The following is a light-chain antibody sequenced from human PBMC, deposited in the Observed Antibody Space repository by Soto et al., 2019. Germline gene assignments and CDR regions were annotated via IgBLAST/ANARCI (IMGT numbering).Light chain of an antibody. V-gene: IGKV1-9*01. CDR2: AAS. Sequence: DIQLTQSPSFLSASVGDRVTITCRASQGISSYLAWYQQKPGNAPKLLIYAASTLQSGVPSRFSGSGSGTECTLTISSLQPEDFATYYCQQLNSYPRTFGQGTKVEIK. CDR3: QQLNSYPRT. J-gene: IGKJ1*01. CDR1: QGISSY.